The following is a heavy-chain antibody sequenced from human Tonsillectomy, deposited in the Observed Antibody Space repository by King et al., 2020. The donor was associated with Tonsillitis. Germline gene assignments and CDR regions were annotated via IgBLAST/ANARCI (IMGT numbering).Heavy chain of an antibody. CDR3: TTERGYSYGLVGYYFDY. V-gene: IGHV3-15*01. D-gene: IGHD5-18*01. CDR1: GFTFSNAW. J-gene: IGHJ4*02. Sequence: VQLVESGGGLVKPGGSLRLSCAASGFTFSNAWMSWVRQAPGKGLEWVGRIKSKTDGGTTDYAAPVKGRFTISRDDSKNTLYLQMNSLKTEDTAVYYCTTERGYSYGLVGYYFDYWGQGTLVTVSS. CDR2: IKSKTDGGTT.